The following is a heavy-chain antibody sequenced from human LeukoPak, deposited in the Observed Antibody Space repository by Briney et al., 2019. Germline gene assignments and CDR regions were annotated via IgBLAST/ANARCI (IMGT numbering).Heavy chain of an antibody. V-gene: IGHV5-51*01. CDR2: IYPGDSDT. D-gene: IGHD2-8*01. Sequence: GESLKISCKGSGYSFPTYWIAWARQMPGKGLEWRGIIYPGDSDTRYSPSFQGQVTISADKSINTAYLQWRSLKASDTAMYYCARSSGLYARIDSWGQGTLVTVSS. CDR1: GYSFPTYW. J-gene: IGHJ5*01. CDR3: ARSSGLYARIDS.